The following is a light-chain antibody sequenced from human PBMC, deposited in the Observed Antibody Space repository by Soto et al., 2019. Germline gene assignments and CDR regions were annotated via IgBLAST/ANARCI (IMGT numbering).Light chain of an antibody. V-gene: IGKV1-39*01. J-gene: IGKJ4*01. CDR2: SAS. CDR3: QQAYISLLS. Sequence: DIQMTQSPSSLSASIGDRVTITCRASQNIRSYLNWYQQQPGKAPKLLIYSASTLQSGVPSRFSGSGPGTGFTLTISALQPEDFGSYYCQQAYISLLSFGGGTKIEIK. CDR1: QNIRSY.